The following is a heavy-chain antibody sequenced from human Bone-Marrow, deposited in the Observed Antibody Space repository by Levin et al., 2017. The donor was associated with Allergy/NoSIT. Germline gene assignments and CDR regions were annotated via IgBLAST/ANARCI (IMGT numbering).Heavy chain of an antibody. Sequence: GGSLRLSCAASGFTFSGSAMHWVRQASGKGLEWVGRIRSKANSYATAYAASVKGRFTISRDDSKNTAYLQMNSLKTEDTAVYYCTKEVVSSSWEEDSWYFDLWGRGTLVTVSS. CDR1: GFTFSGSA. V-gene: IGHV3-73*01. CDR3: TKEVVSSSWEEDSWYFDL. D-gene: IGHD6-13*01. CDR2: IRSKANSYAT. J-gene: IGHJ2*01.